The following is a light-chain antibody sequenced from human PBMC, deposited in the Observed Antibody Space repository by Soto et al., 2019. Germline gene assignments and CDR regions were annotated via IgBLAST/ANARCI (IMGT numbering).Light chain of an antibody. Sequence: QSVLTQPPSVSGAPGQTVTISCSGSSSNIGAGYDVHWYQQLPGKVPKLVIYDTFNRPSGVPDRFSGSKSGTSASLSITGLQPEDEDDYDCQAYDNSLGVSVLFGGGTKLTVL. V-gene: IGLV1-40*01. CDR2: DTF. CDR3: QAYDNSLGVSVL. CDR1: SSNIGAGYD. J-gene: IGLJ3*02.